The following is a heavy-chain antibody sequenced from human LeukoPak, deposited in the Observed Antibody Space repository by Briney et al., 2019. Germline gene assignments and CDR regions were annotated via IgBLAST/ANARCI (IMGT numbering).Heavy chain of an antibody. V-gene: IGHV3-30-3*01. CDR3: ARDVKTFGYCGGGSCYSSGCDY. Sequence: GGSLRLSCAASGFTFNNYAMHWVRQAPGKGLEWVAVISYDGNNEYYADSVRGRFTISRDNSKNTLYLQMNCLRAEDTAVYYCARDVKTFGYCGGGSCYSSGCDYWGQGTLVTVSS. CDR1: GFTFNNYA. D-gene: IGHD2-15*01. J-gene: IGHJ4*02. CDR2: ISYDGNNE.